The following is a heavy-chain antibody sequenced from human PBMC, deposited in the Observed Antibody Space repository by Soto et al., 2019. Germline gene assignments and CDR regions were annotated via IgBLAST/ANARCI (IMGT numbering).Heavy chain of an antibody. CDR3: ARHTLDGYNFVRIYFDY. J-gene: IGHJ4*02. V-gene: IGHV4-34*01. CDR2: INHSGST. Sequence: PSETLSLTCAVYGGSFSGYYWSWIRQPPGKGLEWIGEINHSGSTNYNPSLKSRVTISVDTSKNQFSLKLSSVTAADTAVYYCARHTLDGYNFVRIYFDYWGQGTLVTVSS. D-gene: IGHD5-12*01. CDR1: GGSFSGYY.